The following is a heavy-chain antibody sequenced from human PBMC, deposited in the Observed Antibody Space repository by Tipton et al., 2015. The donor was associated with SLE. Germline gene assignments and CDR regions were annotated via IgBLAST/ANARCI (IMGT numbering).Heavy chain of an antibody. CDR1: DDSITTDY. V-gene: IGHV4-59*13. D-gene: IGHD2-2*01. CDR2: VSYSGVT. CDR3: ARDYCSSTSCYGYYYMDV. J-gene: IGHJ6*03. Sequence: TLSLTCTVSDDSITTDYWTWIRQPPGKGLEYIGYVSYSGVTNSNPSLQSRVTISVDTSKNQLSLKLSSVTAADTAVYYCARDYCSSTSCYGYYYMDVWGKGTTVTVSS.